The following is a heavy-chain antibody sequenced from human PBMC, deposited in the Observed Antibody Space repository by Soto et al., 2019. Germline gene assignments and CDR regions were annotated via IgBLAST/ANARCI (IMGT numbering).Heavy chain of an antibody. V-gene: IGHV4-34*01. J-gene: IGHJ4*02. CDR1: GESFSGYY. CDR3: AGNIVATISAFDK. Sequence: QVQLQQWGAGLLKPAETLSLTCAVHGESFSGYYWSWIRHPPGKGREWIGEINHSGNTNYNPSLKSRLTMSVDTSKNQISLKVKSVTASDTAVYYCAGNIVATISAFDKWGQGTLVTVSS. CDR2: INHSGNT. D-gene: IGHD5-12*01.